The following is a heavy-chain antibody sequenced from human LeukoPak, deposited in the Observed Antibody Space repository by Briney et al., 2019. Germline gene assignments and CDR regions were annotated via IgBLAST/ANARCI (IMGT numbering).Heavy chain of an antibody. CDR3: ARHRPRYCSSTSCYTNYYYYGMDV. D-gene: IGHD2-2*02. Sequence: GESLKIPCKGPGYSFTSYWIGWVRQMPGRGLEWMGIIYPGDSDTRYSPSFQGQVTISADKSISTAYLQWSSLKASDTAMYYCARHRPRYCSSTSCYTNYYYYGMDVWGQGTTVTVSS. CDR2: IYPGDSDT. J-gene: IGHJ6*02. CDR1: GYSFTSYW. V-gene: IGHV5-51*01.